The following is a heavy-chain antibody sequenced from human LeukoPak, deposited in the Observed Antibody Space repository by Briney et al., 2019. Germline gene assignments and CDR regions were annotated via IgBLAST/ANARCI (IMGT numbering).Heavy chain of an antibody. Sequence: SETLSLTCTVSGGSFSTNSNYWGWIRQPPGKGLEWIGRLYYSGSTYYNPSLKSRVTISVDTSKNQFSLKLSSVTAADSAVYYCARQTAYYYPFDFWGQGTLVTVSS. V-gene: IGHV4-39*01. CDR3: ARQTAYYYPFDF. D-gene: IGHD3-9*01. CDR2: LYYSGST. J-gene: IGHJ4*02. CDR1: GGSFSTNSNY.